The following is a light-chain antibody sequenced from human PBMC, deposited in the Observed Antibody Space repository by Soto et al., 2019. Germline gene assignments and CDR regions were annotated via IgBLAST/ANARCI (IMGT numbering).Light chain of an antibody. V-gene: IGKV3-11*01. CDR3: QQRRYWPVT. CDR2: DAS. CDR1: QSVSSY. Sequence: EIVLTQSPAILSMSPGERATLSCRASQSVSSYFAWYKQKPGQAPRLLIYDASNRATGVPARFSGSGSGTDFTLTISSLEPEDFAVYYCQQRRYWPVTFGHGTKVEIK. J-gene: IGKJ1*01.